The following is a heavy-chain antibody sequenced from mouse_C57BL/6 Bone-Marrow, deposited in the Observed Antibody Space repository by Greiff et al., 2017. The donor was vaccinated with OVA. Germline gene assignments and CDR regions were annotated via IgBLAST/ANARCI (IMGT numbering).Heavy chain of an antibody. D-gene: IGHD1-1*01. Sequence: QVRLQQPGAELVRPGSSVKLSCKASGYTFTSYWMHWVKQRPIQGLEWIGNIDPSDSETHYNQKFKDKATLTVDKSSSTAYMQLSSLTSEDSAVYYCARGGTVVAYYYAMDYWGQGTSVTVSS. CDR3: ARGGTVVAYYYAMDY. CDR2: IDPSDSET. V-gene: IGHV1-52*01. J-gene: IGHJ4*01. CDR1: GYTFTSYW.